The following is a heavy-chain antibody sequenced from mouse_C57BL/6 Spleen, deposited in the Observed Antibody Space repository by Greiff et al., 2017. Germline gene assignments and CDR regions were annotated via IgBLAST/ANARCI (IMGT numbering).Heavy chain of an antibody. J-gene: IGHJ2*01. D-gene: IGHD1-1*01. CDR3: ASHYGSSLYVDY. V-gene: IGHV1-81*01. CDR1: GYTFTSYG. CDR2: IYPRSGNT. Sequence: QVQLQQSGAELARPGASVKLSCKASGYTFTSYGISWVKQRTGQGLEWIGEIYPRSGNTYYNEKFKGKATLTADKSSSTAYMELRSLTSEDSAVYFCASHYGSSLYVDYWGQGTTLTVSS.